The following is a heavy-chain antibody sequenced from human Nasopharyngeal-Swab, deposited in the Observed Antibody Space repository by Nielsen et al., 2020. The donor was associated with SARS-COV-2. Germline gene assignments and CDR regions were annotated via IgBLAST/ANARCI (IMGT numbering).Heavy chain of an antibody. D-gene: IGHD1-26*01. V-gene: IGHV3-15*01. J-gene: IGHJ4*02. CDR3: ARPQSGSYLNYFDY. Sequence: GESLKISCAASGFTFSNAWMSWVRQAPGKGLEWVGRIKSKTDGGTTDYAAPVKGRFTISRDDSKNTLYLQMNSLKTEDTAVYYCARPQSGSYLNYFDYWGQGTLVTASS. CDR1: GFTFSNAW. CDR2: IKSKTDGGTT.